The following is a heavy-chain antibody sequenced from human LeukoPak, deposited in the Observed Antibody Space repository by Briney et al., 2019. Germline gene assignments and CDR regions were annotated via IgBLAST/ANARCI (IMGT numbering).Heavy chain of an antibody. J-gene: IGHJ5*02. Sequence: GGSLRLSCAASGFTFSSYGMHWVRQAPGKGLEWVAVIWYDGSNKYYADSVKGRFTISRDNSKNTLYLQMNSLRAEDTAVYYCPRDIGTTVTNYWFDPWGQGTLVTVSS. V-gene: IGHV3-33*01. CDR1: GFTFSSYG. CDR3: PRDIGTTVTNYWFDP. CDR2: IWYDGSNK. D-gene: IGHD4-11*01.